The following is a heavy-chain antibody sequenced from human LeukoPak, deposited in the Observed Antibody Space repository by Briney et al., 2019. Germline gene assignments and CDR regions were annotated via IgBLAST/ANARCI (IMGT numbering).Heavy chain of an antibody. CDR2: IYYSGSS. Sequence: SETLSLTCTVSGGSINNGGYYWSWIRQHPGKGLEWIGYIYYSGSSYYNPSLRSRVTISVDTSKNHFSLKLSSVTAADTAVYYCARNRDGYNTFDYWGQGTLVTVSS. V-gene: IGHV4-31*03. CDR3: ARNRDGYNTFDY. J-gene: IGHJ4*02. CDR1: GGSINNGGYY. D-gene: IGHD5-24*01.